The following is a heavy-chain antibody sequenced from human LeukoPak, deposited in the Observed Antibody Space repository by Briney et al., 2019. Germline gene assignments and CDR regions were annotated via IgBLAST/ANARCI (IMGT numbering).Heavy chain of an antibody. V-gene: IGHV1-46*01. J-gene: IGHJ4*02. Sequence: ASVKVSCKASGYTFTSYYIHWVRQAPGQGLEWMGIINPSGGSTSYAQQFQGRITMTSDTSTSTVHMELSSLRSEDTAVYYCARAPILTAYSGTLTRFDFWGQGTLVTVSS. CDR1: GYTFTSYY. CDR3: ARAPILTAYSGTLTRFDF. D-gene: IGHD3-9*01. CDR2: INPSGGST.